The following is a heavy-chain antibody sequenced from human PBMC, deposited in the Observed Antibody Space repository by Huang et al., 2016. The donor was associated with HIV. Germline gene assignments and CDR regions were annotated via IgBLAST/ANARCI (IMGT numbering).Heavy chain of an antibody. Sequence: QPQLVESGGGVVQRGGSLRLSCAAAEFNFHVYGMHWLRQAPGKGLEWVAFVRFDGSNEYYIDSVKGRFTISRDNSKKMLFLEMVNLRPEDTAVYFCARDSRWGIVATTLSYFDYWGQGTLVTVSS. CDR1: EFNFHVYG. D-gene: IGHD5-12*01. J-gene: IGHJ4*02. CDR3: ARDSRWGIVATTLSYFDY. V-gene: IGHV3-30*02. CDR2: VRFDGSNE.